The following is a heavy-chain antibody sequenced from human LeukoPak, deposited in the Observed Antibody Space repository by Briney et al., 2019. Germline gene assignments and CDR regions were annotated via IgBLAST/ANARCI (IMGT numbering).Heavy chain of an antibody. CDR3: ATLEAGNYYYYMDV. J-gene: IGHJ6*03. CDR2: ISAYNGNT. V-gene: IGHV1-18*01. D-gene: IGHD2-15*01. CDR1: GYTFTSYG. Sequence: ASVKVSCKASGYTFTSYGISWVRQAPGQGLEWMGWISAYNGNTNYAQKLQGRVTMTTDTSTSTAYMELRSLRSEDTAVYYCATLEAGNYYYYMDVWGKGTTVTVSS.